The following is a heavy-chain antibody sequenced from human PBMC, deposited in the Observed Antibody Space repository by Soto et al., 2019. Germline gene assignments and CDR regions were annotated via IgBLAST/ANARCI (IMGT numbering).Heavy chain of an antibody. D-gene: IGHD3-10*01. CDR2: IKQDGSEK. Sequence: GESMKISCAASGFTCSSYWMSWVRQATGKGLEWVANIKQDGSEKYYVDSVKGRFTISRDNAKNSLYLQMNSLRAEDTAVYYCARDRGIYYGSGSYYNGNWFDPWGQGTLVTVSS. CDR1: GFTCSSYW. J-gene: IGHJ5*02. V-gene: IGHV3-7*01. CDR3: ARDRGIYYGSGSYYNGNWFDP.